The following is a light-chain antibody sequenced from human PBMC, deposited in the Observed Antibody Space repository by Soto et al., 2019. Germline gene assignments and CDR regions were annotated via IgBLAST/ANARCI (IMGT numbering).Light chain of an antibody. CDR2: GAS. CDR3: QQYGRSGT. CDR1: QSVSSN. Sequence: EIVMTQSPATLSVSPGERATLSCRASQSVSSNLAWYQQKPGQAPRLLIYGASNRATGIPDRFSGSGSGTDFTLTISRLEPEDFAVYYCQQYGRSGTFGQGTNVDIK. J-gene: IGKJ1*01. V-gene: IGKV3-20*01.